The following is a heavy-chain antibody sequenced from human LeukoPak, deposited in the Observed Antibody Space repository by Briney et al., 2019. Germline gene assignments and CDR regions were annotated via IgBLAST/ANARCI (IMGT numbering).Heavy chain of an antibody. D-gene: IGHD2-2*01. CDR1: GGSFSGYY. CDR3: ARATTCSSTSCHEDWFDP. J-gene: IGHJ5*02. CDR2: INHSGST. Sequence: PSETLSLTCAVYGGSFSGYYWSWIRQPPGKGLEWIGEINHSGSTNYNPSLKSRVTISVDTSKNQFSLKLSSVTAADTAVYYCARATTCSSTSCHEDWFDPWGQGTLVTVSS. V-gene: IGHV4-34*01.